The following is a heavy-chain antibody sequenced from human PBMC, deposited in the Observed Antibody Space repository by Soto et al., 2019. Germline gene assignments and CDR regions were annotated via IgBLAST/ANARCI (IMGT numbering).Heavy chain of an antibody. CDR1: GFTFSNAW. V-gene: IGHV3-15*07. CDR3: TTMTTIERYYYYGMDV. Sequence: PGGSLRLSCAASGFTFSNAWMNWVRQAPGKGLEWVGRIKSKTDGGTTDYAAPVKGRFTISRDDSKNTLYLQMNSLKTEDTAVYYCTTMTTIERYYYYGMDVWGQGTTVTVSS. D-gene: IGHD4-17*01. J-gene: IGHJ6*02. CDR2: IKSKTDGGTT.